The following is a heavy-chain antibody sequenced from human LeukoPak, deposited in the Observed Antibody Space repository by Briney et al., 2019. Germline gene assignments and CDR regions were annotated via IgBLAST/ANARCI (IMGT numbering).Heavy chain of an antibody. D-gene: IGHD3-10*02. CDR2: ISYDGSNK. CDR3: AKDEDARPMYFQD. J-gene: IGHJ1*01. Sequence: GGSLRLSCAASGFTFSSYVMHWVRQPPGKGLEWVAVISYDGSNKYYADSVKGRFTVSRDNSKNTLYLQMNTLRAEDTAVYYCAKDEDARPMYFQDWGQGTLVTVSS. V-gene: IGHV3-30-3*01. CDR1: GFTFSSYV.